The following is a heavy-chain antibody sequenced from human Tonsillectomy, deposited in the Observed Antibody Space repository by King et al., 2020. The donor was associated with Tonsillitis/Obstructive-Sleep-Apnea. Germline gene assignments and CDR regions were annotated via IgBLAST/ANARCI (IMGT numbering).Heavy chain of an antibody. J-gene: IGHJ3*02. D-gene: IGHD2-2*01. CDR2: INHSGST. CDR3: ARAPSNLVVVPAATDAFGI. CDR1: GGSFSGYY. Sequence: VQLQQWGAGLLKPSETLSLTCAVYGGSFSGYYWSWIRKPPGKGLEWIGEINHSGSTNYNPSLKSQVTISVETSKNQISQKLSSVTAADTAVYYCARAPSNLVVVPAATDAFGIWGQGTMVTFSS. V-gene: IGHV4-34*01.